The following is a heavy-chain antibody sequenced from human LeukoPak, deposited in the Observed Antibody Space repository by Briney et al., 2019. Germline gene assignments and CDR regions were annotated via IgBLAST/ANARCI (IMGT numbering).Heavy chain of an antibody. D-gene: IGHD5-18*01. Sequence: ASVKVSCKASGGTFSSYAISWVRQAPGQGLEWMGGIIPIFGTANYAQKFQGRVTITADESTSTAYMELSSLRSEDTAVYYCARDVAGYSWIDHWGQGTLVTVSS. J-gene: IGHJ5*02. CDR3: ARDVAGYSWIDH. CDR2: IIPIFGTA. V-gene: IGHV1-69*13. CDR1: GGTFSSYA.